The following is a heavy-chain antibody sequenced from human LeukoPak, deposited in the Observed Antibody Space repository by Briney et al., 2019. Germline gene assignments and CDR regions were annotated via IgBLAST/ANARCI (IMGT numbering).Heavy chain of an antibody. Sequence: PSETLSLTCTVSGGSISSGGYYWSWIRQPAGKGLEWIGRMYTSGSTNYNPSLKSRVTISVDTSKNQFSLKLSSVTAADTAVYYCARDSPYSGYDYPFDYWGQGTLVTVSS. CDR2: MYTSGST. CDR3: ARDSPYSGYDYPFDY. D-gene: IGHD5-12*01. V-gene: IGHV4-61*02. CDR1: GGSISSGGYY. J-gene: IGHJ4*02.